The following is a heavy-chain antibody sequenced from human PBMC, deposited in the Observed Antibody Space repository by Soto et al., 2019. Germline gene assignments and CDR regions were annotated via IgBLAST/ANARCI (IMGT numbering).Heavy chain of an antibody. CDR2: IYWDDDK. Sequence: QITLKESGPTLVKPTQTLTLTCTFSGFSLSTSGVGVGWIRQPPGKALEWLALIYWDDDKRYSPSLKSRLTITKHTSKNQVVLTMTNMDPVDTATYYCARVDTAMATANWFDPWGQGTLVTVSS. CDR1: GFSLSTSGVG. J-gene: IGHJ5*02. V-gene: IGHV2-5*02. CDR3: ARVDTAMATANWFDP. D-gene: IGHD5-18*01.